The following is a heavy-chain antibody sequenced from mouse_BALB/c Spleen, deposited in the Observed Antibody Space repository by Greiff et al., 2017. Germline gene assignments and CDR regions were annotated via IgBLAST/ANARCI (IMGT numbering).Heavy chain of an antibody. Sequence: LVESGGGLVQPGGSRKLSCAASGFTFSSFGMHWVRQAPEKGLEWVAYISSGSSTIYYADTVKGRFTISRDNPKNTLFLQMTSLRSEDTAMYYCARRANWDLFSYWGQGTLVTVSA. CDR3: ARRANWDLFSY. V-gene: IGHV5-17*02. CDR1: GFTFSSFG. CDR2: ISSGSSTI. J-gene: IGHJ3*01. D-gene: IGHD4-1*01.